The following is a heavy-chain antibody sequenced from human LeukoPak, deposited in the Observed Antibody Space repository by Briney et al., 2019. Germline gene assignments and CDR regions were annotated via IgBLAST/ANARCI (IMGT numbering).Heavy chain of an antibody. CDR2: IYYDGSNK. Sequence: GRSLRLSCAASGFTFRSSGMHWVRQPPGKGLEWVAVIYYDGSNKLYADSVKGRFTISRDNSKNMVYLQMNSLRADDTAVCYCARDRSRFVDYWGQGTLVTVSS. J-gene: IGHJ4*02. CDR3: ARDRSRFVDY. CDR1: GFTFRSSG. V-gene: IGHV3-33*01. D-gene: IGHD3-3*01.